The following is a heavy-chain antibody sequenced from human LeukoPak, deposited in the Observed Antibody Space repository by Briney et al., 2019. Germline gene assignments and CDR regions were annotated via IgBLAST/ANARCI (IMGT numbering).Heavy chain of an antibody. Sequence: PGGSLRLSCATSGFTFSSSWMTWVRQAPGKGLEGVANINQVGSEKYYVDSVKGRFTISRDNAKNSLYLQMNSLRADDTAVYYCARNRWLDCWGQGTLVTVSS. CDR2: INQVGSEK. V-gene: IGHV3-7*03. CDR1: GFTFSSSW. J-gene: IGHJ5*01. CDR3: ARNRWLDC.